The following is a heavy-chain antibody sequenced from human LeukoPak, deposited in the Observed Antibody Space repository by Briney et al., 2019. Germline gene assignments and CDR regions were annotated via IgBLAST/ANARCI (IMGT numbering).Heavy chain of an antibody. J-gene: IGHJ4*02. CDR2: IYHSGST. CDR1: GGSISSYY. D-gene: IGHD6-13*01. Sequence: TPSETLSLTCTVSGGSISSYYWSWIRQPPGKGLEWIGYIYHSGSTYYNPSLKSRVTISVDRSKNQFSLKLSSVTAADTAVYYCARSDSSSWYYFDYWGQGTLVTVSS. V-gene: IGHV4-59*12. CDR3: ARSDSSSWYYFDY.